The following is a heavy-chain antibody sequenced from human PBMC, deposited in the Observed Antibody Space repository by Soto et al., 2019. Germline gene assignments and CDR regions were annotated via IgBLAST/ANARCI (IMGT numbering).Heavy chain of an antibody. CDR3: ARDGGAY. CDR2: MSYDGSNK. Sequence: QVPLVESGGGVVQPGRSLRLSCAASGFTFSSYAMHWVRRAPGKGLEWMAVMSYDGSNKYYADSVKGRFTISRDNSKNTLYLQMNSLRPEDPALYYCARDGGAYWGQGTLVIVSS. J-gene: IGHJ4*02. D-gene: IGHD3-16*01. V-gene: IGHV3-30-3*01. CDR1: GFTFSSYA.